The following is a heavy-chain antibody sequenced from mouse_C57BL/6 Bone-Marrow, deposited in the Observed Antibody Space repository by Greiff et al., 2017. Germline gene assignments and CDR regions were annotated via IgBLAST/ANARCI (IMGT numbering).Heavy chain of an antibody. CDR3: ARVSYGNPHYYAMDY. Sequence: LQQSGAELVRPGSSVKLSCKASYFAFMASAMHWVKQRPGHGLEWIGSFTMYSDATEYSENFKGKATLTANTSSSTAYMELSSLTSEDSAVYYCARVSYGNPHYYAMDYWGQGTSVTVSS. D-gene: IGHD2-1*01. V-gene: IGHV1-49*01. CDR2: FTMYSDAT. J-gene: IGHJ4*01. CDR1: YFAFMASA.